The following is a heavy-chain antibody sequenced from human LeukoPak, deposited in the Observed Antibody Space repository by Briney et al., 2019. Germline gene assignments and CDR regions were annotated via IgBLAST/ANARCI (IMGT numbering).Heavy chain of an antibody. CDR3: ARDRYDFWSGYSLNWFDP. CDR1: GFTFSSYE. J-gene: IGHJ5*02. Sequence: PGGSLRLSCAASGFTFSSYEMNWVRRAPGKGLEWVSYISSSGSTIYYADSVKGRFTISRDNAKNSLYLQTNSLRAEDTAVYYCARDRYDFWSGYSLNWFDPWGQGTLVTVSS. CDR2: ISSSGSTI. V-gene: IGHV3-48*03. D-gene: IGHD3-3*01.